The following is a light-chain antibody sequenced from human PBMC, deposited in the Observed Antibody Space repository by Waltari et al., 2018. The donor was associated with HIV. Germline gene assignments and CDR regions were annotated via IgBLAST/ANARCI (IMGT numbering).Light chain of an antibody. CDR2: KDS. Sequence: SYELTQPPSVSVSLGQMARITCSGEALPKKYTYWYHQKPGQAPVLVIYKDSERPAGIPERFSGSSSGTIVTLTISGVQAEDEADYYCLSADNSGTYWMFGGGTKLTVL. CDR3: LSADNSGTYWM. V-gene: IGLV3-16*01. J-gene: IGLJ3*02. CDR1: ALPKKY.